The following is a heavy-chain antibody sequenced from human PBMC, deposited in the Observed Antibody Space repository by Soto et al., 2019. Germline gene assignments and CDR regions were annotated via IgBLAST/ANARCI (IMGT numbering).Heavy chain of an antibody. V-gene: IGHV6-1*01. Sequence: SQTLSLTCAISGDSVSSNSAAWNWIRQSPSRGLEWLGRTYYRSTWLNDYALSVKGRITINPDTSRNQFFLHLNSVTPEDAAVYYCSREVAGTCAFDIWGHGTVVTVSS. D-gene: IGHD6-19*01. CDR3: SREVAGTCAFDI. CDR2: TYYRSTWLN. J-gene: IGHJ3*02. CDR1: GDSVSSNSAA.